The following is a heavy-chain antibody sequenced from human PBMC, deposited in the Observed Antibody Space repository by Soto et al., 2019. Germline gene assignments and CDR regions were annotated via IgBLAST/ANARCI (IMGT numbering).Heavy chain of an antibody. CDR1: GFTFSSYA. CDR3: ARFYGDYVGYYFDY. J-gene: IGHJ4*02. Sequence: GGSLRLSCAASGFTFSSYAMHWVRQAPGKGLEWVAVISYDGSNKYYADSVKGRFTISRDNSKNMLYLQMNSLRAEDTAVYYCARFYGDYVGYYFDYWGQGTLVTVSS. V-gene: IGHV3-30-3*01. CDR2: ISYDGSNK. D-gene: IGHD4-17*01.